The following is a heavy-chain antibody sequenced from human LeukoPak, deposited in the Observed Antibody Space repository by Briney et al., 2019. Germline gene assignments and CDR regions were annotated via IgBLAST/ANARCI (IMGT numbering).Heavy chain of an antibody. CDR3: AIFGVVSNFDY. Sequence: GGSLRLSCAASGFSFSSYEVNWVRQAPGKGLEWVSYISSSGSIIYYADSVKGRFTISRDNAKNSLYLQMNSLRAEDTAVYYCAIFGVVSNFDYWGQGTLVTVSS. CDR2: ISSSGSII. CDR1: GFSFSSYE. J-gene: IGHJ4*02. V-gene: IGHV3-48*03. D-gene: IGHD3-3*01.